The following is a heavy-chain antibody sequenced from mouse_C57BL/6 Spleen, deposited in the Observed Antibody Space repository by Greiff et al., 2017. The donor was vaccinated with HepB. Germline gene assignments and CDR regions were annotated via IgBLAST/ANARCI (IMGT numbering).Heavy chain of an antibody. Sequence: QVQLQQSGPELVKPGASVKISCKASGYSFTSYYIHWVKQRPGQGLEWIGWIYPGSGNTKYNEKFKGKATLTADTSSSTAYMQLSSLTSEDSAVYYCASEEGGYDYDDGLDYWGQGTTLTVSS. CDR1: GYSFTSYY. J-gene: IGHJ2*01. V-gene: IGHV1-66*01. CDR2: IYPGSGNT. D-gene: IGHD2-4*01. CDR3: ASEEGGYDYDDGLDY.